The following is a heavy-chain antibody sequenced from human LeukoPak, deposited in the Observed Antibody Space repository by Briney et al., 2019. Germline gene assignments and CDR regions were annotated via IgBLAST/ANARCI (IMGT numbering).Heavy chain of an antibody. V-gene: IGHV4-39*01. CDR2: IYYSGNT. CDR1: GGAFSSGTYY. J-gene: IGHJ6*02. CDR3: ARRSGSYGVHYGMDV. D-gene: IGHD1-26*01. Sequence: PSETLSLTCSVSGGAFSSGTYYWGWIRQPPGKGLEWIGSIYYSGNTYYNPSLKSRVTISVDTSKNQFSLKLSSVTAADTAVYYCARRSGSYGVHYGMDVWGLGTTVTVSS.